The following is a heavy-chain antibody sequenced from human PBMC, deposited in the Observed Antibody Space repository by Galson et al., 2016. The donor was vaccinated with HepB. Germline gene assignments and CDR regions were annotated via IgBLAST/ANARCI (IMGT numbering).Heavy chain of an antibody. CDR2: INPYSGGT. CDR1: GYTFTNYY. V-gene: IGHV1-2*02. CDR3: ARGPGFDY. Sequence: SVKVSCKASGYTFTNYYIHWVRQAPGQGLEWMGWINPYSGGTNYAQRFQGRVTMTRDTSISTAYMELSRLRSDDTAVYYCARGPGFDYWGQGTLVTVSS. J-gene: IGHJ4*02.